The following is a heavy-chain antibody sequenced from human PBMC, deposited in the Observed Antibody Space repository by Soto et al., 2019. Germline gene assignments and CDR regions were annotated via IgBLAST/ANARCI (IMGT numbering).Heavy chain of an antibody. CDR1: GFTFSSYA. Sequence: QVQLVESGGGVVQPGRSLRLSCAASGFTFSSYAMHWVRQAPGKGLEWVAVISYDGSNKYYADSVKGRFTISRDNSKNKLYLQMNSLRAEDTAVYYCARGPGYSYGTPYGMDVWGQGTTVTVSS. CDR2: ISYDGSNK. CDR3: ARGPGYSYGTPYGMDV. J-gene: IGHJ6*02. D-gene: IGHD5-18*01. V-gene: IGHV3-30-3*01.